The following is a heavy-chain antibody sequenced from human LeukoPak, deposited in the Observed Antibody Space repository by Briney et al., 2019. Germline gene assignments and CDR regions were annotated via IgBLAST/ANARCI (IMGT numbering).Heavy chain of an antibody. J-gene: IGHJ4*02. D-gene: IGHD3-22*01. CDR3: AKDIGSSGYLYRDFDY. Sequence: GGSLRLSCAASGFTFDDYAMHWVRQAPGKGLEWVSGISWNSGSIGYADSVKGRFTISRDNAKNSLYLQMNSLRAEDTALYYCAKDIGSSGYLYRDFDYWGQGTLVTVSS. V-gene: IGHV3-9*01. CDR1: GFTFDDYA. CDR2: ISWNSGSI.